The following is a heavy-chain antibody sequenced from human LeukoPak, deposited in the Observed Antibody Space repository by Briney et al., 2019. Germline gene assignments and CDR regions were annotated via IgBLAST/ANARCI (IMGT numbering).Heavy chain of an antibody. J-gene: IGHJ5*02. D-gene: IGHD3-10*01. V-gene: IGHV3-11*04. Sequence: GGSLRLSCAASGFTFSDYYMSWIHQAPGKGLEWVSYISSSGSTIYYADSVKGRFTISRDNAKNSLYLQMNSLRAEDTAVYYCARASRYGLNWFDPWGQGTLVTVSS. CDR3: ARASRYGLNWFDP. CDR1: GFTFSDYY. CDR2: ISSSGSTI.